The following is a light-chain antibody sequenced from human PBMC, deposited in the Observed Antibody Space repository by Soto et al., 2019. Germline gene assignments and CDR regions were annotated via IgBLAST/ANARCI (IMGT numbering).Light chain of an antibody. CDR2: LSS. CDR1: ESINSY. Sequence: DIQMTQSPSSLSASVGDRVTITCRASESINSYLNWYQQKPGKAPKHLIYLSSSLESGVPSRFSGSGSGTDFTLTITSLQPEDFATYYCQQSYTTPPTFGGGTKVDIK. J-gene: IGKJ4*01. V-gene: IGKV1-39*01. CDR3: QQSYTTPPT.